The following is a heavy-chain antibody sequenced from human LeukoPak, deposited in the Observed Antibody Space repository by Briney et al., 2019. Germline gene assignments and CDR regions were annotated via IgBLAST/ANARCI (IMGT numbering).Heavy chain of an antibody. CDR2: ISSSSTI. D-gene: IGHD1-1*01. Sequence: GGSLRLSCAASGFTFSSYSMNWVRQAPGKGLEWVSYISSSSTIYYADSVKGRFTISRDNAKNSLYLQMNSLRAEDTAVYYCARDLIGRRDDPGGWGQGTLVTVSS. J-gene: IGHJ4*02. CDR3: ARDLIGRRDDPGG. CDR1: GFTFSSYS. V-gene: IGHV3-48*04.